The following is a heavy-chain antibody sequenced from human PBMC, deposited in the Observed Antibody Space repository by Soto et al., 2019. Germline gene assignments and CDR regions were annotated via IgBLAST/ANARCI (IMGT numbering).Heavy chain of an antibody. Sequence: EVQLVESGGGLIQPGGSLRLSCVASGFIVSSNQMSWVRQAPGKGLEWVSVIYSGGSTYYADSVKGRFTISRDNSKNTLYLQMNSLRAEDTAVYYCARGWSIAAPDDYWGQGTLVTVSS. D-gene: IGHD6-13*01. CDR1: GFIVSSNQ. V-gene: IGHV3-53*01. J-gene: IGHJ4*02. CDR2: IYSGGST. CDR3: ARGWSIAAPDDY.